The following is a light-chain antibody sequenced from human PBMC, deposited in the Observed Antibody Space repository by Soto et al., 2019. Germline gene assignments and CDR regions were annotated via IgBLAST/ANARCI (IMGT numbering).Light chain of an antibody. CDR3: CSYTTTTADV. CDR1: SSDIGSYNY. V-gene: IGLV2-14*03. CDR2: GVT. J-gene: IGLJ1*01. Sequence: QSALAQPASVSGSPGQSITISCTGTSSDIGSYNYISWYQQYPDKGPKLIIYGVTNRPSGVSNRFSGSKSGYTASLTISGLQAEDEADYYCCSYTTTTADVFGTGTKVTVL.